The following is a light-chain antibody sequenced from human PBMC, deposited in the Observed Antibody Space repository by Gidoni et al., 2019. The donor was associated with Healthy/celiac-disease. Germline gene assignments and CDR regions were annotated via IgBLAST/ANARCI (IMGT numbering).Light chain of an antibody. V-gene: IGLV3-1*01. Sequence: SCELAQRPTASVCPGQTASITCSGDKLGDKYACWYQQKPGQSPVLVIYQDSKRPSGIPERFSGSNSGNTATLTISGTQAMDEADYYCQAWDSSTVVVFGGGTKLTVL. J-gene: IGLJ2*01. CDR2: QDS. CDR1: KLGDKY. CDR3: QAWDSSTVVV.